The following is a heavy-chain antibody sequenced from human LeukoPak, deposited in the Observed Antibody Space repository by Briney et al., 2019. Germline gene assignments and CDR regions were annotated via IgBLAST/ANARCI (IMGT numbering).Heavy chain of an antibody. CDR1: GFTFDDYA. CDR3: TTLYDSSGYYYVT. D-gene: IGHD3-22*01. CDR2: ISWNSGTI. J-gene: IGHJ4*02. Sequence: GGSLRLSCAVSGFTFDDYAMHWVRQEPGKGLEWVSGISWNSGTIVYADSVKGRFTTSRDNAKNTLYLQMNSLKTEDTAVYYCTTLYDSSGYYYVTWGQGTLVTVSS. V-gene: IGHV3-9*01.